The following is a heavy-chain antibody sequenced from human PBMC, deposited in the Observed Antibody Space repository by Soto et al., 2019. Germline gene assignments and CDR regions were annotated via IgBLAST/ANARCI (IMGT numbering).Heavy chain of an antibody. Sequence: QVQLVQSGAEVKKPGSSVKVSCKASGGTFGIYAITWVRQAPGQGLEWMGGIIAFSDIVNYTQKLQGRVTITADESTNTSDMGLSSLRSEDTAVYYCARSLYSSSWYHSGNSYYYYGMDVWGQGTTVTVSS. CDR2: IIAFSDIV. V-gene: IGHV1-69*12. D-gene: IGHD6-13*01. CDR3: ARSLYSSSWYHSGNSYYYYGMDV. J-gene: IGHJ6*02. CDR1: GGTFGIYA.